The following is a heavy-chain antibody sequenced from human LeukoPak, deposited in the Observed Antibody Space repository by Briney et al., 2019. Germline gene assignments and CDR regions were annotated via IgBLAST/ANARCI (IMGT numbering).Heavy chain of an antibody. Sequence: GGSLRLSCAASGFTFRTFTMHWVRQAPGKGPEWVSSINSASNFIYYADSVKGRFTISRDNAKNSLYLQMSSLKVEDTAVYYCARDSPYYFDSSGDYVSDYWGQGALVTVSS. J-gene: IGHJ4*02. V-gene: IGHV3-21*01. CDR3: ARDSPYYFDSSGDYVSDY. CDR1: GFTFRTFT. D-gene: IGHD3-22*01. CDR2: INSASNFI.